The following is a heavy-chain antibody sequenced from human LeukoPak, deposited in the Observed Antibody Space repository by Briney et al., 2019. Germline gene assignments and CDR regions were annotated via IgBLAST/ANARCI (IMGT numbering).Heavy chain of an antibody. Sequence: SSETLSLTCTVSGVSVSSGSYEWRWLRQPPGKGLEWIGYIYYSGSTNYNPSLKSRVTISVDTSKNQFSLKLSSVTAADTAVYYCARVGGLAAALFDYWGQGTLVTVSS. V-gene: IGHV4-61*01. CDR1: GVSVSSGSYE. D-gene: IGHD6-13*01. J-gene: IGHJ4*02. CDR3: ARVGGLAAALFDY. CDR2: IYYSGST.